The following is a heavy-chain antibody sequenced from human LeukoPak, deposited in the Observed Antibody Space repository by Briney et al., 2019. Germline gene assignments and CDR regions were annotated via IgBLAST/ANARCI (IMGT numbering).Heavy chain of an antibody. D-gene: IGHD3-9*01. Sequence: GGSLRLSCAASGFTFSNYAMSWVRQAPGKGLEWVSSISGSGDRIYYADSVKGRFTISRDNSKNTVYVQMNSLRAEDTAVYYCATQGLRYFDRRFDIWGQGTMVTVSS. CDR1: GFTFSNYA. J-gene: IGHJ3*02. CDR3: ATQGLRYFDRRFDI. V-gene: IGHV3-23*01. CDR2: ISGSGDRI.